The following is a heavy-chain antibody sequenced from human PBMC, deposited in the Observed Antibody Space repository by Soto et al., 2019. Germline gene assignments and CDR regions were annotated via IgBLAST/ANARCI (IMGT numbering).Heavy chain of an antibody. J-gene: IGHJ3*02. V-gene: IGHV4-38-2*02. Sequence: SETLSLTCAVSGYSISSGYYWGWIRQPPGKGLEWIGSIYHSGSTYYNPSLKSRVTISVDTSKNQFSLKLSSVTAADTAVYYCARDRDDYYDSSGYYAGHAFDICGQGPIVTVSS. CDR1: GYSISSGYY. D-gene: IGHD3-22*01. CDR2: IYHSGST. CDR3: ARDRDDYYDSSGYYAGHAFDI.